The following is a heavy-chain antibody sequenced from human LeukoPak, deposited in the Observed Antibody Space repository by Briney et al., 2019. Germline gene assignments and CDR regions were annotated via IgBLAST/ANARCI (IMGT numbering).Heavy chain of an antibody. Sequence: GGSLRLSCVASGFTFSNYAMDWVRQAPGKGLEWIADISSGSGTIYYTDSLKGRVTISRDNAKNSMFLQMNSLRAEDTAVYCCARMGRYCSSTACHFDNWGQGTLVTVSS. J-gene: IGHJ4*02. CDR3: ARMGRYCSSTACHFDN. CDR2: ISSGSGTI. CDR1: GFTFSNYA. V-gene: IGHV3-48*01. D-gene: IGHD2-2*01.